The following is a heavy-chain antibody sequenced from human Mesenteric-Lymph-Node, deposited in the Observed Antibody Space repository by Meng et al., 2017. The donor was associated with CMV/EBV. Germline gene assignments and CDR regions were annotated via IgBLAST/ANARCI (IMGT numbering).Heavy chain of an antibody. CDR3: ARVCPPHDPGITVAGNPFFDH. D-gene: IGHD6-19*01. CDR2: ISAYNGIP. V-gene: IGHV1-18*01. J-gene: IGHJ4*02. Sequence: ASVKVSCKASGYTFTKYAVSWVRLAPGQGLEWMGWISAYNGIPNCAPKFQGRVTMTADKSTTTSYMELRSLPSDDTAVYYCARVCPPHDPGITVAGNPFFDHWGQGALVTVSS. CDR1: GYTFTKYA.